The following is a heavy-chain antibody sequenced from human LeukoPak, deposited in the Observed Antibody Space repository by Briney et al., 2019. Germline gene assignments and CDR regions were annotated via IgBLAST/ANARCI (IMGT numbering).Heavy chain of an antibody. Sequence: SETLSLTCAVYGGSFSGYYWSWIRQPPGKGLEWIGEINHSGSTNYNPSLKSRVTISVDRSKNQFSLKLSSVTAADTAVYYCARAQRIASAALPFDYWSQGTLVTVSS. CDR1: GGSFSGYY. D-gene: IGHD6-13*01. CDR3: ARAQRIASAALPFDY. CDR2: INHSGST. J-gene: IGHJ4*02. V-gene: IGHV4-34*01.